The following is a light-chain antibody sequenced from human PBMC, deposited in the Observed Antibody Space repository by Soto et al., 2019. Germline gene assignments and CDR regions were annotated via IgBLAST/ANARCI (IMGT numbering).Light chain of an antibody. CDR3: QQYKDWPHT. CDR2: GAS. J-gene: IGKJ1*01. Sequence: ETLMTQSPATQSVSLAERPTLSCRASQSVSGCLAWDPQRPCQAPRLLIFGASTRATGFPARFSGSGSGTEFTLTISSLQPEDFAVYYCQQYKDWPHTFGQGTKVDIK. CDR1: QSVSGC. V-gene: IGKV3-15*01.